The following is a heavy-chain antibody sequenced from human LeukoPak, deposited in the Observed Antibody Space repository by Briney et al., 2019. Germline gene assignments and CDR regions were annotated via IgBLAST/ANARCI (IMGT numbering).Heavy chain of an antibody. CDR1: GFTFSSSA. Sequence: GGSLRLSCTASGFTFSSSAMSWVRQAPGKGLEWVSDISGSAGSTYYADSVKGRFTISRDNAKNSLYLQMNSLRAEDTAVYYCAELGITMIGGVWGKGTTVTISS. V-gene: IGHV3-23*01. CDR2: ISGSAGST. D-gene: IGHD3-10*02. J-gene: IGHJ6*04. CDR3: AELGITMIGGV.